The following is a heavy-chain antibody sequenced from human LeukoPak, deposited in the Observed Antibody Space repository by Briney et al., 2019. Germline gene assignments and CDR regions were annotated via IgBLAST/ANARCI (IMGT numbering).Heavy chain of an antibody. V-gene: IGHV4-30-4*01. CDR1: GGSISSDDSY. CDR2: IHYSGCS. Sequence: NPSETLSLTCTVSGGSISSDDSYWTWIRQPPGKALEWIGYIHYSGCSYYPPSLKSRVTMSVDTSENQFSLKLTSATAADTAVYYCTRIDYGDFYFFDYWGQGTLVTVSS. D-gene: IGHD4-17*01. J-gene: IGHJ4*02. CDR3: TRIDYGDFYFFDY.